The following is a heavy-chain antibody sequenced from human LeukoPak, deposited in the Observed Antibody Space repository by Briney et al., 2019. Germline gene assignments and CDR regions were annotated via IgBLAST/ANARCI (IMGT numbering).Heavy chain of an antibody. CDR2: IRSKAYGGTT. CDR1: GFTFGDYA. D-gene: IGHD6-19*01. Sequence: PGRSLRLSCTASGFTFGDYAMSWFRQAPGKGLEWVGFIRSKAYGGTTEYAASVKGRFTISRDDSKSIAYLQMNSLKTEDTAVYYCTRDLVSPKESQWLVSQYLDYWGQGTLVTVSS. J-gene: IGHJ4*02. CDR3: TRDLVSPKESQWLVSQYLDY. V-gene: IGHV3-49*03.